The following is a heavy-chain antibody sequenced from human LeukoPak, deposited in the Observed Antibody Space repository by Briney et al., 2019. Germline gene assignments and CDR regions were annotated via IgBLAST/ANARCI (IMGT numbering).Heavy chain of an antibody. D-gene: IGHD3-10*01. CDR2: LNSNGGTT. CDR3: AKLGFGELDY. CDR1: GFPFSSYA. J-gene: IGHJ4*02. V-gene: IGHV3-23*01. Sequence: PGGSLRLSCAASGFPFSSYAMSWVRQAPGKGLEWVSTLNSNGGTTYYADSVKGRFTISRDNSKNTLYLQMNSLRAEDTAVYYCAKLGFGELDYWGQGTLVTVSS.